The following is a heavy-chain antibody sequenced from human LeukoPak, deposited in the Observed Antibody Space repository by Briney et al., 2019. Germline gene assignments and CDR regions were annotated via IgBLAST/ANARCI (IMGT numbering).Heavy chain of an antibody. CDR1: GFTFDDYA. CDR2: ISWNSGSI. J-gene: IGHJ3*02. D-gene: IGHD1-26*01. Sequence: GGSLRLSCAASGFTFDDYAMHWVRQAPGKGLEWVSGISWNSGSIGYADSVKGRFTISRDNAKNSLYLQMNSLRAEDMALYYCAKEANSGSYLGGAFDIWGQGTMVTVSS. CDR3: AKEANSGSYLGGAFDI. V-gene: IGHV3-9*03.